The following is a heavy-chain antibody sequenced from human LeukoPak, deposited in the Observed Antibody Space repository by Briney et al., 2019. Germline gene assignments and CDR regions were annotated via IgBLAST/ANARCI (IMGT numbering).Heavy chain of an antibody. V-gene: IGHV1-8*03. CDR2: MNPNSGNT. CDR3: ARVEVTAGYYPHYYYYYMDV. Sequence: ASVKVSCKASGYTFTSYDINWVRQATGQGLEWMGWMNPNSGNTGYAQKFQGRVTITRNTYISTAYMELSSLRSEDTAVYYCARVEVTAGYYPHYYYYYMDVWGKGTTVTASS. CDR1: GYTFTSYD. D-gene: IGHD3-22*01. J-gene: IGHJ6*03.